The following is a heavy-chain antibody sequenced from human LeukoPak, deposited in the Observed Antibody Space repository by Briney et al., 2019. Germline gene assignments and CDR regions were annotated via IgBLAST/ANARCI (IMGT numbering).Heavy chain of an antibody. J-gene: IGHJ4*02. CDR3: TRESGAFSPFGF. Sequence: SGTLSLTCAVSGGSITTTNWWSWVRQPPGKGLEWISGATNYNPSLEGRVSMSIDKSKNHLSLEVTSVTAAGTAIYYCTRESGAFSPFGFWGQGTLLTVSS. CDR1: GGSITTTNW. CDR2: SGAT. V-gene: IGHV4-4*02. D-gene: IGHD1-26*01.